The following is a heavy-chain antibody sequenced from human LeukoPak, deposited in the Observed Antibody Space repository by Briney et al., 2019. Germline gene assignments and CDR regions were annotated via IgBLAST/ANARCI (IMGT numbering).Heavy chain of an antibody. J-gene: IGHJ6*03. CDR1: GGSISSGSYY. CDR3: AREYSFSSYYYYMDV. Sequence: SETLSLTCTVSGGSISSGSYYWSWIRQPAGKGLEWIGRIYTSGSTNYNPSLKSRVTISVDTSKNQFSLKLSSVTAADTAVYYCAREYSFSSYYYYMDVWGKGTTVTISS. D-gene: IGHD5-18*01. V-gene: IGHV4-61*02. CDR2: IYTSGST.